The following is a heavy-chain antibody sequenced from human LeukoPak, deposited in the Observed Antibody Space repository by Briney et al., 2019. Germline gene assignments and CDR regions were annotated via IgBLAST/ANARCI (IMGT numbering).Heavy chain of an antibody. V-gene: IGHV1-46*01. CDR2: INPSGGST. Sequence: ASVKVFCKASGYTFTTYYMHWVRQAPGQGLEWMGIINPSGGSTSYAQKFQGRVTMTRDTSTSTVYMELSSLRSEDTAVYYCARDGTEDGMYDYYGMDVWGQGTTVTVSS. CDR1: GYTFTTYY. D-gene: IGHD1-14*01. CDR3: ARDGTEDGMYDYYGMDV. J-gene: IGHJ6*02.